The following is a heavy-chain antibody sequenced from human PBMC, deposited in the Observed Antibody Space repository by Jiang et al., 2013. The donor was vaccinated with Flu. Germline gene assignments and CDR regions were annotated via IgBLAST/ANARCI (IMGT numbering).Heavy chain of an antibody. CDR2: IYHSGST. CDR1: GGSISSSNW. D-gene: IGHD2-15*01. Sequence: GSGLVKPSGTLSLTCAVSGGSISSSNWWSWVRQPPGKGLEWIGEIYHSGSTNYNPSLKSRVTISVDTSKNQFSLKLSSVTAADTAVYYCARDRGRWQDAFDIWGQGTMVTVSS. CDR3: ARDRGRWQDAFDI. V-gene: IGHV4-4*02. J-gene: IGHJ3*02.